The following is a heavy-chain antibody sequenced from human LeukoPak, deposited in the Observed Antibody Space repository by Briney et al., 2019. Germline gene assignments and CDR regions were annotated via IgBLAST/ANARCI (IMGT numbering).Heavy chain of an antibody. D-gene: IGHD3-10*01. V-gene: IGHV1-18*01. J-gene: IGHJ4*02. Sequence: ASVKVSCKASGYTFTSYGISWVRQAHGQGLEWMGWISAYNGNTNYAQKLQGRVTMTTDTSTSTAYMELRSLRSDDTAVYYCARVGTYYGSGSYPDYSGQGTLVTVFS. CDR1: GYTFTSYG. CDR3: ARVGTYYGSGSYPDY. CDR2: ISAYNGNT.